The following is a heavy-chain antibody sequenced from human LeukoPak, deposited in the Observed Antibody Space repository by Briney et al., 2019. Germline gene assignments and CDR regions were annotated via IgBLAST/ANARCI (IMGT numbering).Heavy chain of an antibody. CDR3: VPSPKTGIAGGL. V-gene: IGHV3-64D*06. J-gene: IGHJ2*01. D-gene: IGHD4-23*01. Sequence: AGSLRLSCSASGFTFSSYPMYWVRQAPGKGLEHVSSISSNGGSTYYADSVKGRFTISRDNSKNTLYLQMSSLRAEDTAVYYCVPSPKTGIAGGLWGRGTLVTVSS. CDR2: ISSNGGST. CDR1: GFTFSSYP.